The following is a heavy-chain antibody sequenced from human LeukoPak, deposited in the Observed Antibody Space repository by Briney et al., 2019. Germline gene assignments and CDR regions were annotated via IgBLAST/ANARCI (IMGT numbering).Heavy chain of an antibody. J-gene: IGHJ4*02. CDR2: INPNSGGT. CDR1: GYTFTGYY. V-gene: IGHV1-2*02. CDR3: ARGSTTSAVKFDY. Sequence: ASVKVSCKASGYTFTGYYMHWVRQAPGQGLEWLGWINPNSGGTNYAQKFQGRVTMTRDTSISTAYMELSRLRSDDTAVYYCARGSTTSAVKFDYWGQGTLVTVSS. D-gene: IGHD2-2*01.